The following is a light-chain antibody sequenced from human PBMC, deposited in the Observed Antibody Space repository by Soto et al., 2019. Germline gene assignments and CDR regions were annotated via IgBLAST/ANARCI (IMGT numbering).Light chain of an antibody. Sequence: QPVLTQPPSTSGTPGQRVTISCSGSSSNIGNNYVSWYQQLPGTAPKLLIYRNNQRPAGVPDRFSGSKSGTSASLAIRGLRSEDESDYFCAAWDDSLSGRVFGGGTQLTVL. V-gene: IGLV1-47*01. CDR2: RNN. J-gene: IGLJ3*02. CDR1: SSNIGNNY. CDR3: AAWDDSLSGRV.